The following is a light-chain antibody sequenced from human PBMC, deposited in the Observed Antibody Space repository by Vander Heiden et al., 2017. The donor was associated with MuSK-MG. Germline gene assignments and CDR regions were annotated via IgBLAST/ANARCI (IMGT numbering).Light chain of an antibody. V-gene: IGKV1-33*01. CDR2: DAS. CDR3: QQKVNPFT. J-gene: IGKJ3*01. Sequence: DIQMSPSPSSLSASVGDRVTITCQASQDISNYLNWYQQKPGKAPKLPIYDASNLETGVPARVSGSGSGTDFTFTISSLQPKDIATYYCQQKVNPFTFGPGPKWISN. CDR1: QDISNY.